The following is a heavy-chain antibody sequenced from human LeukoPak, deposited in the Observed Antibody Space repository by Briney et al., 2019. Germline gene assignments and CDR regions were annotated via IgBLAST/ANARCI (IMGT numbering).Heavy chain of an antibody. CDR3: ARGLEWLTRRHTWFDP. D-gene: IGHD3-3*01. V-gene: IGHV1-18*01. Sequence: ASVKVSCKASGYTFTSYGISWVRQAPGQGLEWMGWISAYNGNTNYAQKLQGRVTMTTDTSTSTAYMELRSLRSDDTAVYYCARGLEWLTRRHTWFDPWGQGALVTVSS. CDR1: GYTFTSYG. J-gene: IGHJ5*02. CDR2: ISAYNGNT.